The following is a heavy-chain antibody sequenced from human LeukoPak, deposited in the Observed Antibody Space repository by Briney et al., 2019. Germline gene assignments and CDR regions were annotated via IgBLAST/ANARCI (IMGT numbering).Heavy chain of an antibody. CDR1: GFTFSSYS. CDR3: ARVDEDDILPPGDY. V-gene: IGHV3-21*01. J-gene: IGHJ4*02. D-gene: IGHD3-9*01. CDR2: ISSSSSYI. Sequence: GGSLRLSCAASGFTFSSYSMNWVRQAPGKGLEWVSSISSSSSYIYYADSVKGRFTISRDNAKNSLYLQMNSLRAEDTAVYYCARVDEDDILPPGDYWGQGTLVTVSS.